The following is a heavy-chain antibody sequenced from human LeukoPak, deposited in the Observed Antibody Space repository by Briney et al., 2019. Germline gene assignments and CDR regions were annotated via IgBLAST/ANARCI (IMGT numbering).Heavy chain of an antibody. J-gene: IGHJ4*02. Sequence: SETLSLTCTVSGGSISSYYWSWIRQPAGKGLESSGRIYTSGSTNYNPSLKSRVTMSVDTSKNQFSLKLSSVTAADTAVYYCARDPFDYYGSGSKQFPYWGQGTLVTVSS. CDR2: IYTSGST. D-gene: IGHD3-10*01. V-gene: IGHV4-4*07. CDR1: GGSISSYY. CDR3: ARDPFDYYGSGSKQFPY.